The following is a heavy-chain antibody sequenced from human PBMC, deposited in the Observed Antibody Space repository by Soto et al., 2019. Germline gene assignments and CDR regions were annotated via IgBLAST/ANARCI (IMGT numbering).Heavy chain of an antibody. CDR2: MWYDGSHK. J-gene: IGHJ4*02. V-gene: IGHV3-33*01. D-gene: IGHD1-26*01. CDR1: GFTFSTYG. Sequence: QVQLVESGGGVVQPGRSLRLSCAASGFTFSTYGMHWVRQAPGTGLEWVAVMWYDGSHKDYADSVKGRFTISRDNSKNTLYLQMNSLRVEDTAVYYCARAVGPFDYWGQGTLVAVSS. CDR3: ARAVGPFDY.